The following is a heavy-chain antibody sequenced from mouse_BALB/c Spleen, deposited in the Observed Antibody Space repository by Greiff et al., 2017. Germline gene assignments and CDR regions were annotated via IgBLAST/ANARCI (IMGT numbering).Heavy chain of an antibody. V-gene: IGHV5-12-2*01. J-gene: IGHJ3*01. D-gene: IGHD2-1*01. CDR2: ISNGGGST. CDR3: ARKGDYGNYFAY. Sequence: DVMLVESGGGLVQPGGSLKLSCAASGFTFSSYTMSWVRQTPEKRLEWVAYISNGGGSTYYPDTVKGRFTISRDNAKNTLYLQMSSLKSEDTAMYYCARKGDYGNYFAYWGQGTLVTVSA. CDR1: GFTFSSYT.